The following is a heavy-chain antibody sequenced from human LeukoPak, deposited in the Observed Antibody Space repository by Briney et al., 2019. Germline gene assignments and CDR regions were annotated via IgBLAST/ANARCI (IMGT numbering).Heavy chain of an antibody. D-gene: IGHD3-22*01. CDR3: ARGYAFSDSSYSRTYHAFDI. J-gene: IGHJ3*02. CDR1: GGSFSGYY. CDR2: INHSGST. V-gene: IGHV4-34*01. Sequence: SETLSLTCAVYGGSFSGYYWSWIRQPPGKGLEWIGEINHSGSTNYNPSLKSRVTISVDTSKNQFSLKLSSVTAADTAVYYCARGYAFSDSSYSRTYHAFDIWGQGTMVTVSS.